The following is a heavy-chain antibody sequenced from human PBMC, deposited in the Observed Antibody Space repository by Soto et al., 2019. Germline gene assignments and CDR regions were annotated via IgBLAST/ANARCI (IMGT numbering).Heavy chain of an antibody. J-gene: IGHJ6*02. CDR2: IQHSGSA. CDR3: VRNTSPRRLDV. V-gene: IGHV4-61*05. CDR1: GGSISNSSYQ. D-gene: IGHD2-2*01. Sequence: SETLSLTCTVSGGSISNSSYQWGWIRQPPGKGLEWIGEIQHSGSANYNPSLKSRLTISVDKSENQFSLKLSSVAAADTAVYYCVRNTSPRRLDVWGQGTTVTVSS.